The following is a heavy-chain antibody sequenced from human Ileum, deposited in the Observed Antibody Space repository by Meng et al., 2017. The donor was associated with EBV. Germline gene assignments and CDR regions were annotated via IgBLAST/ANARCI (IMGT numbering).Heavy chain of an antibody. CDR3: ARDQYYASGTKDY. J-gene: IGHJ4*02. CDR2: INGNSGGT. Sequence: QVRRVQSGEEVKNPGASVKVSCKASGYTFTGYYIHWVRQAPGQGLEWMGRINGNSGGTDYARKFRGRVTMTRDTSISTAYMELSGLRSDDTAIYYCARDQYYASGTKDYWGQGTLVTVSS. V-gene: IGHV1-2*06. D-gene: IGHD3-10*01. CDR1: GYTFTGYY.